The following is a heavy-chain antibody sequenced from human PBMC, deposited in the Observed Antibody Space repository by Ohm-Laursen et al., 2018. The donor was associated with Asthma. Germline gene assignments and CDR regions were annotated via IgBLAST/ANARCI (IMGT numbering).Heavy chain of an antibody. V-gene: IGHV1-3*01. CDR2: FNSGTGDI. J-gene: IGHJ4*02. Sequence: ASVKVSCNASGHIFSGYTMQWVRQAPGQGLEWMGWFNSGTGDITYSHKFQGRVTITADTSASTTFMELPSLTSEDTAVYYCASSKGYGDYQSLDYWGQGTLVTVSS. CDR1: GHIFSGYT. CDR3: ASSKGYGDYQSLDY. D-gene: IGHD4-17*01.